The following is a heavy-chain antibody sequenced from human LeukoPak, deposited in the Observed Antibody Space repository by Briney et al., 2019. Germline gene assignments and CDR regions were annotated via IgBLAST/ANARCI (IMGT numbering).Heavy chain of an antibody. CDR1: GGSVSNYY. CDR2: IKQDGSEK. Sequence: LSLTCTVSGGSVSNYYWSWIRQPPGKGLEWVANIKQDGSEKYYVDSVKGRFTISRDNAKNSLYLQMNSLRAEDTAIYYCARIKDDEYCGGGRCAHYMDVWGKGTTVTMSS. D-gene: IGHD2-15*01. V-gene: IGHV3-7*01. J-gene: IGHJ6*03. CDR3: ARIKDDEYCGGGRCAHYMDV.